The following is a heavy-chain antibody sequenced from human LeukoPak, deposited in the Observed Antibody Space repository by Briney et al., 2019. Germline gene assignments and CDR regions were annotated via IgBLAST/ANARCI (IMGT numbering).Heavy chain of an antibody. CDR3: ARRGGSYRAFDY. D-gene: IGHD1-26*01. CDR2: IDPCDSYT. V-gene: IGHV5-10-1*01. J-gene: IGHJ4*02. CDR1: GYSFTSYW. Sequence: GESLKISCKGSGYSFTSYWISWVRQMPGKGLEWMGRIDPCDSYTNYSPSFQGHVTISADKSISTAYLQWSSLKASDTAIYYCARRGGSYRAFDYWGQGTLVTVSS.